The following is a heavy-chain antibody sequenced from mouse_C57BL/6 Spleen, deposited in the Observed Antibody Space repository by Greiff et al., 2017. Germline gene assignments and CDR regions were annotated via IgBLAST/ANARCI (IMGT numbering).Heavy chain of an antibody. CDR2: IDPENGDT. D-gene: IGHD4-1*01. V-gene: IGHV14-4*01. Sequence: EVQLQQSGAELVRPGASVKLSCTASGFNIKDDYMHWVKQRPEQGLEWSGWIDPENGDTEYASKFQGKATITADTSSNTAYLQLSSLTSEDTAVYYCTTLTGPFDYWGQGTTLTVSS. J-gene: IGHJ2*01. CDR1: GFNIKDDY. CDR3: TTLTGPFDY.